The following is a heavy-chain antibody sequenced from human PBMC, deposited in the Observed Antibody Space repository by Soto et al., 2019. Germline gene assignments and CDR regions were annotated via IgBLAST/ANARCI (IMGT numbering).Heavy chain of an antibody. Sequence: PGGSLRLSCTASGLPHSSFAMMWVRQAPGKGLEWVSAISGSGGSTYYADSVKGRCTISRDNSKNTLYLQMNSLRAEDTAVYYCAASFLGSYYYFDYWGQGTLVTVSS. CDR2: ISGSGGST. CDR1: GLPHSSFA. CDR3: AASFLGSYYYFDY. V-gene: IGHV3-23*01. J-gene: IGHJ4*02. D-gene: IGHD1-26*01.